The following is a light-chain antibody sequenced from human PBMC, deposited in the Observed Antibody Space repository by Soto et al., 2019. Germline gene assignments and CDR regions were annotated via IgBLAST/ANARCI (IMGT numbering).Light chain of an antibody. CDR2: GAS. V-gene: IGKV3-15*01. CDR1: QSVSSN. Sequence: EIVMTQSPATLSVSPGERATLSCRASQSVSSNLAWYQQKPGQAPRLLIYGASTRATGIPARFSGSGSGTEFTLTISSLQYEDFAVYYCQQYNNGPPWTFGQGTKVDIK. J-gene: IGKJ1*01. CDR3: QQYNNGPPWT.